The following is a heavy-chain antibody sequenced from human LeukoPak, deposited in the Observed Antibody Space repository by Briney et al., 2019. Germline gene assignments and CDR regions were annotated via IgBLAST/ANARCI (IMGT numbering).Heavy chain of an antibody. CDR1: GGTFSSYA. CDR2: IIPIFGTA. D-gene: IGHD2-2*01. CDR3: ASGEYCSSTTCSIDY. V-gene: IGHV1-69*13. Sequence: SVKVSCKASGGTFSSYAISWVRQAPGQGLEWMGGIIPIFGTANYAQKFQGRVTITADESTSTAYMELSSLRSEDTAVYYCASGEYCSSTTCSIDYWGQGTLVTVSS. J-gene: IGHJ4*02.